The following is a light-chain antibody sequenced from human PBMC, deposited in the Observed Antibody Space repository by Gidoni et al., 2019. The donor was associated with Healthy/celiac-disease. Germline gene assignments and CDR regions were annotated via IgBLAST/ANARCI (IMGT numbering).Light chain of an antibody. Sequence: DIHITQSPSSVSASVGDRVTITCRESQGISSWLAWYQQKPGKAPKLLIYAASSLQSGVPSRLSGSGSGTDFNLNISSLQTEDFANYYCQQANSFPPTFGGGTKVEIK. CDR2: AAS. CDR3: QQANSFPPT. CDR1: QGISSW. V-gene: IGKV1-12*01. J-gene: IGKJ4*01.